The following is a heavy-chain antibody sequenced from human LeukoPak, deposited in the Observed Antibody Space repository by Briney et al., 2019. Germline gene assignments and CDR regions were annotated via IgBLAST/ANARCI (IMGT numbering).Heavy chain of an antibody. D-gene: IGHD5-18*01. V-gene: IGHV5-51*01. CDR1: GYSFTSYW. J-gene: IGHJ6*02. CDR2: IYPGDSDT. Sequence: PGESLKISCKGSGYSFTSYWIGWVRQMPGKGLEWMGIIYPGDSDTRYSPSFQGQVTISADKSISTAYLQWSSLKASDTAMYYCARDLGGYSYGYYYYYGMDVWGQGTTVTVSS. CDR3: ARDLGGYSYGYYYYYGMDV.